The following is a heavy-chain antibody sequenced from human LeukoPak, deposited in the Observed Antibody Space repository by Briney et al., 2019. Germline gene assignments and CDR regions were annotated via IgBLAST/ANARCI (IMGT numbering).Heavy chain of an antibody. D-gene: IGHD3-22*01. CDR2: INPNSGGT. Sequence: ASVTVSCKASGYTFTGYYMHWVRQAPGQGLEWMGRINPNSGGTNYAQKFQGRVTMTRDTSISTAYMELSRLRSDDTAVYYCAGRYYYDSSGYMYFQHWGQGTLVTVSS. J-gene: IGHJ1*01. V-gene: IGHV1-2*06. CDR1: GYTFTGYY. CDR3: AGRYYYDSSGYMYFQH.